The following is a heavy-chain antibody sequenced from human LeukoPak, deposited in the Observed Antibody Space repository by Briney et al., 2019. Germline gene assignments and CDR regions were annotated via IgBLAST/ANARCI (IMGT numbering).Heavy chain of an antibody. D-gene: IGHD6-19*01. CDR2: IYYRGST. J-gene: IGHJ4*02. V-gene: IGHV4-61*01. Sequence: SETLSLTCTVSGGSVSSGSYYWSWIRQPPGKGLEWIGYIYYRGSTNYNPSLKGRVTMSLDTSQNQFSLKLSSVTAADTAVYYCARGPPSTYSSGWYDYWGQGTLVTVSS. CDR3: ARGPPSTYSSGWYDY. CDR1: GGSVSSGSYY.